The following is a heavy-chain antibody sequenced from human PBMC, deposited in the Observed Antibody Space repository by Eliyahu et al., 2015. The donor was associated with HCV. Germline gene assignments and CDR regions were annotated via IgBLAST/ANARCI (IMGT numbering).Heavy chain of an antibody. D-gene: IGHD5-24*01. J-gene: IGHJ4*02. CDR3: ARDGEMATIPFDY. Sequence: QVQLVQSGAEVKKPGSSVKVSCKXSGGTFSSYAISXVRQAXGQGLEWMGGIIPIFGTANYAQKFQGRVTITADESTSTAYMELSSLRSEDTAVYYCARDGEMATIPFDYWGQGTLVTVSS. CDR2: IIPIFGTA. V-gene: IGHV1-69*01. CDR1: GGTFSSYA.